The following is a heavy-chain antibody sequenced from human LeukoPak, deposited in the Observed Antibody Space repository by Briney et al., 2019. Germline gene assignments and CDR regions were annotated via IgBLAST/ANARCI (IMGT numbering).Heavy chain of an antibody. CDR3: ARGATVVTLDY. CDR2: IYYSGST. Sequence: SETLSLTRTVSGGSISSYHWSWIRQPPGKGLEWNGYIYYSGSTNYNPSLKSRVTISIGTSKNQFSLKLSSVTAADTAVYYCARGATVVTLDYWGQGTLVTVSS. D-gene: IGHD4-23*01. J-gene: IGHJ4*02. V-gene: IGHV4-59*01. CDR1: GGSISSYH.